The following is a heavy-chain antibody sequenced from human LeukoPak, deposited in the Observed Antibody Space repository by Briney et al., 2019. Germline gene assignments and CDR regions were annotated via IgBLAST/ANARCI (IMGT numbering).Heavy chain of an antibody. V-gene: IGHV1-58*02. J-gene: IGHJ5*02. D-gene: IGHD3-9*01. CDR1: GFSFIRSA. CDR3: AGSGDILTGKGYNWFDP. Sequence: ASVKVSCKASGFSFIRSAMQWVRQARGQRLEWIGWIVVGSGNTNYAQKFQGRVTITADESTSTAYMELSSLRSEDTAVYYCAGSGDILTGKGYNWFDPWGQGTLVTVSS. CDR2: IVVGSGNT.